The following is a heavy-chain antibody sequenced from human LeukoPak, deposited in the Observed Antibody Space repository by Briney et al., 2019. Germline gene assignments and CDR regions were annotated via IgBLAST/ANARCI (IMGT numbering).Heavy chain of an antibody. V-gene: IGHV3-7*01. J-gene: IGHJ4*02. CDR2: IKQDGSEK. CDR3: GRDYEERTTDY. Sequence: PGGSLRLSCAASGFTFSSYWMSWVRQAPGKGLEWVANIKQDGSEKYYVDSVKGRFTISRGNAKNLLYLQMNSLRAEDTAVYYCGRDYEERTTDYWGQGTLVIVSS. D-gene: IGHD3-16*01. CDR1: GFTFSSYW.